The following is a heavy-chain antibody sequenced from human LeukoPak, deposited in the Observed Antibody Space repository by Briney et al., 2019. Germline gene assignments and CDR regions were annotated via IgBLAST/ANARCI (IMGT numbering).Heavy chain of an antibody. Sequence: ASVKVSCKASGYTFTGYYMHWVRQAPGQGLEWMGWINPNSGGTNYAQKFQGRVTMTRDTSISTAYMELSRLGSDDTAVYYCARDLRYYYDSSGEPPCFDPWGQGTLVTVSS. CDR1: GYTFTGYY. D-gene: IGHD3-22*01. V-gene: IGHV1-2*02. CDR3: ARDLRYYYDSSGEPPCFDP. J-gene: IGHJ5*02. CDR2: INPNSGGT.